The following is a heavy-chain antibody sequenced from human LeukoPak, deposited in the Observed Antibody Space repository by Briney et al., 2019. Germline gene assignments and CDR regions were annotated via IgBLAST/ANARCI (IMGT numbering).Heavy chain of an antibody. CDR3: ARGESQWLVRSGLIDY. CDR1: GFTFSSYW. V-gene: IGHV3-7*01. CDR2: IKQDGSEK. Sequence: PGGSLRLSCAASGFTFSSYWMSWVRQAPGKGLEWVANIKQDGSEKYYVDSVKGRFTISRDNAKNSLYLQMNSLRAEDTAVYYCARGESQWLVRSGLIDYWGQGTLVTVSS. J-gene: IGHJ4*02. D-gene: IGHD6-19*01.